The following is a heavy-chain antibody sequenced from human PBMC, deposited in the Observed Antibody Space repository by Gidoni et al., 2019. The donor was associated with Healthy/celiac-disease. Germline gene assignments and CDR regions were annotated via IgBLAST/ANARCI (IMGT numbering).Heavy chain of an antibody. J-gene: IGHJ3*02. Sequence: EVQLLESGGGLVQPGGSLRLSCAASGFTFSSYAMSWVRQAPGKGLEWVSAISGSGGSTYYADSVKGRFTISRDNSKNTLYLQMNSLRAEDTAVYYCAKDLEVYSSGWYDAFDIWGQGTMVTVSS. CDR1: GFTFSSYA. V-gene: IGHV3-23*01. CDR3: AKDLEVYSSGWYDAFDI. D-gene: IGHD6-19*01. CDR2: ISGSGGST.